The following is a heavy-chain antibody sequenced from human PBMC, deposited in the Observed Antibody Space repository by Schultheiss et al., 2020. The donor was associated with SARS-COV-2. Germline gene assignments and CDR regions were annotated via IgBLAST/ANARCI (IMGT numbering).Heavy chain of an antibody. CDR3: ARAKEWHRYFDL. V-gene: IGHV3-48*03. Sequence: GGSLRLSCAASGFTFSSYEMNWVRQAPGKGLEWVSYISSSGSTIYYADSVKGRFTISRDNAKNSLYLQMNSLRAEDTAVYYCARAKEWHRYFDLWGRGTLVTVSS. CDR2: ISSSGSTI. D-gene: IGHD3-3*01. CDR1: GFTFSSYE. J-gene: IGHJ2*01.